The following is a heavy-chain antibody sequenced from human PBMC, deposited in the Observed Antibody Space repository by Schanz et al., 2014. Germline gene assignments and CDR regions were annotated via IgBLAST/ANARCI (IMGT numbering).Heavy chain of an antibody. CDR1: RGSIGSTNW. D-gene: IGHD1-1*01. J-gene: IGHJ4*02. V-gene: IGHV4-4*02. CDR3: ARLEYTSGWQGFDY. CDR2: IYETGRT. Sequence: QVQLQESGPGLVKPSGTLSLTCTISRGSIGSTNWWSWLRQSPRKGLEWISDIYETGRTNYNPSHRSGATVPGEKPTNQFSLRLTAVTAADTAVYYCARLEYTSGWQGFDYWGQGILVTVSP.